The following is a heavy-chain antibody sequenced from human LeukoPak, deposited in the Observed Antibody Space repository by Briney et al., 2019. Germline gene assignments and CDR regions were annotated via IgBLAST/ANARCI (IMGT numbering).Heavy chain of an antibody. CDR1: GGSISGYY. CDR2: IHYSGNS. V-gene: IGHV4-59*08. D-gene: IGHD1-26*01. J-gene: IGHJ4*02. CDR3: VKLESGNYDY. Sequence: SETLSLTCSVSGGSISGYYWSWIRQPPGKGLEWIGFIHYSGNSYYNASLKSRVTISVDTSQNQFSLKLSSVTAADTAIYYCVKLESGNYDYWGQGTTVTVSS.